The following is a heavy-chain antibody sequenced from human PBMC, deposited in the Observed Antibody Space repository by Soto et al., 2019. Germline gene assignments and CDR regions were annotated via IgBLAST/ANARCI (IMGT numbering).Heavy chain of an antibody. V-gene: IGHV4-59*01. CDR2: IYYSGST. CDR3: ARTSFRCGAADSNRPYYYYYYYMDV. Sequence: SETLSLTCTVSGGSISSYYWSWIRQPPGKGLEWIGYIYYSGSTNYNPSLKSRVTISVDTSKNQFSLKLSSVTAADTAVYYCARTSFRCGAADSNRPYYYYYYYMDVWGKGTTVTVSS. D-gene: IGHD4-4*01. J-gene: IGHJ6*03. CDR1: GGSISSYY.